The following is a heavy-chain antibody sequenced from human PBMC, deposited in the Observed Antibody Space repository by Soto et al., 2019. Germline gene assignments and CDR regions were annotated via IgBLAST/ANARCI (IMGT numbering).Heavy chain of an antibody. J-gene: IGHJ6*02. D-gene: IGHD2-15*01. CDR3: ARVVVAATFNYYYYGMDV. V-gene: IGHV4-31*03. CDR2: IYYSGST. Sequence: TLSLTCTVSGGSISSGGYYWSWIRQHPGKGLEWIGYIYYSGSTYYNPSLKSRVTISVDTSKNQFSLKLSSVTAADTAVYYCARVVVAATFNYYYYGMDVRGQGTTVTLSS. CDR1: GGSISSGGYY.